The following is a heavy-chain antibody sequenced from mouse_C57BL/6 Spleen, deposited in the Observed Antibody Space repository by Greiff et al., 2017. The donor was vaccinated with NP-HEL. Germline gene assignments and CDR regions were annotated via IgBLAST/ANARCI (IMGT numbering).Heavy chain of an antibody. CDR3: ARSRYDYQGDYYAMDY. V-gene: IGHV1-78*01. CDR2: IYPRDGSS. J-gene: IGHJ4*01. D-gene: IGHD2-4*01. Sequence: VQLQQSDAELVKPGASVKISCKVSGYTFTDHTIHWMKQRPEQGLEWIGYIYPRDGSSKYNEKFKGKATLTADKSSSTAYMQLNSLTSEDSAVYFWARSRYDYQGDYYAMDYWGQGTSVTVSS. CDR1: GYTFTDHT.